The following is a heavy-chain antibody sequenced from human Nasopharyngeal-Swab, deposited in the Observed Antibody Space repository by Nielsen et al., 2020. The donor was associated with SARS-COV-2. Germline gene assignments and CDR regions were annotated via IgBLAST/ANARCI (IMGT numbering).Heavy chain of an antibody. CDR2: INTNTGNP. D-gene: IGHD1-26*01. Sequence: WVRQAPGQGLEWMGWINTNTGNPTYAQGFTGRFVFSLDTSVSMAYLQISSLKAEDTAVYYCARVGRQYYFDYWGQGTLVTVSS. J-gene: IGHJ4*02. CDR3: ARVGRQYYFDY. V-gene: IGHV7-4-1*04.